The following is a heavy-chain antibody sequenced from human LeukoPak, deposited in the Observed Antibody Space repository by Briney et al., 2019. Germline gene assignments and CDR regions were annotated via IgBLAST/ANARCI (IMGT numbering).Heavy chain of an antibody. J-gene: IGHJ6*02. CDR1: GGTFNRHW. Sequence: GGSLRLSCVASGGTFNRHWMSWVRQAPGKGLEWVASIRQNGNEKYYVDSVKGRFIISRDNAENSLSLQMNSLRAEDTAVYYCARAATADPYSYYYGLDVWGQGTTVTVSS. CDR3: ARAATADPYSYYYGLDV. CDR2: IRQNGNEK. D-gene: IGHD1-26*01. V-gene: IGHV3-7*04.